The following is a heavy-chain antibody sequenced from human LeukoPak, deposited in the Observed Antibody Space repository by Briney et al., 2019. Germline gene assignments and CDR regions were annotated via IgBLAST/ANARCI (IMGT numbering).Heavy chain of an antibody. J-gene: IGHJ4*02. Sequence: GGSLRLSCAASGFTFSRLGMQWVRQAPGKGLEWVSVIHNDGTQGQYGDSVKGRFTSSRDNSKNTPYLQMNSLRAEDTAVYYCEIVGGGGIMIFGLVYWGEETQVSVSS. CDR3: EIVGGGGIMIFGLVY. V-gene: IGHV3-30*02. CDR2: IHNDGTQG. D-gene: IGHD3/OR15-3a*01. CDR1: GFTFSRLG.